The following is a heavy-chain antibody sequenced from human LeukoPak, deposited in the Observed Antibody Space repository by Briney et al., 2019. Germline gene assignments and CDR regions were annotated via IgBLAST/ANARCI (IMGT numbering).Heavy chain of an antibody. V-gene: IGHV3-23*01. J-gene: IGHJ5*02. CDR3: AKRRYDTSSLDWFDP. Sequence: PGGSLRLSCAASGFTFSSYSMNWVRQAPGKGLEWVSTISGTGANTYYAASLKGRFTISRDNSKSTLYLQMNSLRVEDAAVYYCAKRRYDTSSLDWFDPWGQGTLVTVSS. D-gene: IGHD6-13*01. CDR1: GFTFSSYS. CDR2: ISGTGANT.